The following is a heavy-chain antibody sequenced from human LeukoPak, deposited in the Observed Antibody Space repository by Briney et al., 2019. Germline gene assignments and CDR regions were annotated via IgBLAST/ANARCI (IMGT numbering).Heavy chain of an antibody. J-gene: IGHJ4*02. V-gene: IGHV3-23*01. CDR1: GVTLSNYA. Sequence: PGGSLRLSCVASGVTLSNYAMSWARQAPGKGLEWVSGISSSGSGGNTYYADSVKGRFTISRDNARNSLYLQMNSLRDEDTAVYYCARDSNPQLRKIYSFDYWGQGTLVIVSS. CDR3: ARDSNPQLRKIYSFDY. D-gene: IGHD5-18*01. CDR2: ISSSGSGGNT.